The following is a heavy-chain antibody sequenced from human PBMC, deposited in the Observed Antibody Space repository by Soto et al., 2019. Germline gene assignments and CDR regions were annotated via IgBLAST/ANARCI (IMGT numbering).Heavy chain of an antibody. CDR1: GFTFSSYS. Sequence: PGGSLRLSCAASGFTFSSYSLNWVRQAPGKGLEWVSYINSVSSVTNYADAVKGRFAISRNNAKDSVYLQMNSLRGDDTAVYYCARDHSILGVLAYWGQGAQVTVSS. CDR2: INSVSSVT. J-gene: IGHJ4*02. D-gene: IGHD1-26*01. V-gene: IGHV3-48*01. CDR3: ARDHSILGVLAY.